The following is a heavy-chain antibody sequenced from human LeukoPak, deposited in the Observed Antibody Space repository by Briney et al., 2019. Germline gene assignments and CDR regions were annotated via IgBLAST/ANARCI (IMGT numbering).Heavy chain of an antibody. D-gene: IGHD2-21*02. CDR1: VDSISRSGYY. V-gene: IGHV4-31*03. CDR3: ERLMTYFDY. CDR2: IYYSGST. J-gene: IGHJ4*02. Sequence: PSETLSLTCTVSVDSISRSGYYCSWIRQHPGRGLELIGYIYYSGSTSYNPSRKIRVTISIHTAKNQFSLKLSSVTAADTAVYYWERLMTYFDYWGQGTLVTVSS.